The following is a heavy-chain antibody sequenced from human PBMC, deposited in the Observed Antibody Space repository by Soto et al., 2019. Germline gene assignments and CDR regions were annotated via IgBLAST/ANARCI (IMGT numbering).Heavy chain of an antibody. CDR2: IYYSGST. Sequence: TSETLSLTCTVSGGSISSYYWSWIRHPPGKGLEWIGYIYYSGSTNYNPSLKSRVTISVDTSKNQFSLKLSSVTAADTAVYYCARVHPFPGVPAVPYYFDDWGQGTLVTVSS. CDR1: GGSISSYY. J-gene: IGHJ4*02. CDR3: ARVHPFPGVPAVPYYFDD. V-gene: IGHV4-59*01. D-gene: IGHD2-2*01.